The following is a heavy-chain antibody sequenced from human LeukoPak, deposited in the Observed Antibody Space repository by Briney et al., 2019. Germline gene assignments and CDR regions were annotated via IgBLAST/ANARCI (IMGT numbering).Heavy chain of an antibody. CDR1: ANTFTDYL. J-gene: IGHJ3*02. D-gene: IGHD6-13*01. V-gene: IGHV1-2*02. Sequence: ASVKVSCKASANTFTDYLMHWVRQAPGQGLEWMGWINPKNDDTKYAQQFKGRVTMTRETSISTSYMELSSLRSDDTAVYYCARGKTIGYSSSWYGRGVFDIWGQGTMVTVSS. CDR3: ARGKTIGYSSSWYGRGVFDI. CDR2: INPKNDDT.